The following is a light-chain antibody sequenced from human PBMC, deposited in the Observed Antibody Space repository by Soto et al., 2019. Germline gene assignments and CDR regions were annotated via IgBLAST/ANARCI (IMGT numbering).Light chain of an antibody. CDR2: EVY. J-gene: IGLJ1*01. CDR1: SSDVGGYNY. Sequence: QSVLTQPPSASGSPGQSVTISCTGTSSDVGGYNYVSWYQHHPGKAPKLIIYEVYKRPSGVPDRFSGSKSGNTAALTVSGLQAEGEADYYCSSYVGTNSYVFGTGT. V-gene: IGLV2-8*01. CDR3: SSYVGTNSYV.